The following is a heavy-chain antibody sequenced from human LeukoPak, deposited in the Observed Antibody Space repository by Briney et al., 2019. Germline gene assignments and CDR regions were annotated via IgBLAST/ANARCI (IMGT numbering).Heavy chain of an antibody. CDR2: ISYHGSST. V-gene: IGHV3-30*04. D-gene: IGHD3-22*01. Sequence: GGSLRLSCAASGFIFSNYAMHWVRRAPGKGLEWVAAISYHGSSTYYADSVKGRFTISRDNSKNTLYLQMNSLRAEDTAVYYCAKEKGNGLVVTPIDYWGQGTLVTVSS. CDR3: AKEKGNGLVVTPIDY. J-gene: IGHJ4*02. CDR1: GFIFSNYA.